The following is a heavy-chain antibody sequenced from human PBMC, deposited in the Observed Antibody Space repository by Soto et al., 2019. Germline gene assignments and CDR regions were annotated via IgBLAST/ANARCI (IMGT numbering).Heavy chain of an antibody. D-gene: IGHD1-7*01. V-gene: IGHV3-15*01. CDR1: GFTFREAW. CDR3: VTAAPELYYYYYGMDV. J-gene: IGHJ6*02. Sequence: VQLVESGGGLVKPGGSLRLSCAASGFTFREAWMSWVRQAPGKGLEWVGRIKSKSDGETTDYAAPVKGRFTISRDDSEKTVHLQMNSLKAEDSAIYYCVTAAPELYYYYYGMDVWGQGTTVTVSS. CDR2: IKSKSDGETT.